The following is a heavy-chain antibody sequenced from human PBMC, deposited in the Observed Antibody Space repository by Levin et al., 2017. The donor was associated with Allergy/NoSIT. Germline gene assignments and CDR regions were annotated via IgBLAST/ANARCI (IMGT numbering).Heavy chain of an antibody. V-gene: IGHV4-4*07. CDR3: ARRAGDFDS. CDR1: GTSVIANY. CDR2: IYSNGET. Sequence: SQTLSLTCNVSGTSVIANYWNWLRQPAGKGLEWLGRIYSNGETKYSSSLQSRVTMSIDTSRNQFYLRLTSLTAADSALYYCARRAGDFDSWGQGILVTVSS. D-gene: IGHD4-17*01. J-gene: IGHJ5*01.